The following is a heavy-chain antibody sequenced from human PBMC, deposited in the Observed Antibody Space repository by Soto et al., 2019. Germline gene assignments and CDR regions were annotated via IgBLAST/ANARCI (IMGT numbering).Heavy chain of an antibody. V-gene: IGHV1-69*06. D-gene: IGHD6-13*01. J-gene: IGHJ4*02. CDR1: GGTFSSYA. CDR2: IIPIFGTA. Sequence: ASVKVSCKASGGTFSSYAISWVRQAPGQGLEWMGGIIPIFGTANYAQKFQGRVTITADKSTSTAYMELSSLRSKDTAVYYCARDWGYSSSWLGFDYWGQGTLVTVSS. CDR3: ARDWGYSSSWLGFDY.